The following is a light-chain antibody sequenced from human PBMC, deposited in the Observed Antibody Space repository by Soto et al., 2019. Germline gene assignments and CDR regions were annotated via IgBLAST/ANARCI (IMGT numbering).Light chain of an antibody. CDR1: QSISNL. V-gene: IGKV1-5*03. CDR3: QQYKSYPLT. J-gene: IGKJ5*01. CDR2: KAA. Sequence: DIQMTQSPSTLSASVGDRVTITCRASQSISNLLAWYQQKPGRAPTLLSYKAATLESGVPSRFSGSGSGTELSLTINSLQPDDFATYYCQQYKSYPLTFGHGTRLEMK.